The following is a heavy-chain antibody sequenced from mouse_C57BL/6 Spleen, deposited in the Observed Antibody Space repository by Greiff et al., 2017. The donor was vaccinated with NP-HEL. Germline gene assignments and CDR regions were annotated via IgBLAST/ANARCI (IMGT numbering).Heavy chain of an antibody. D-gene: IGHD2-3*01. CDR1: GFTFSSYG. Sequence: EVHLVESGGDLVKPGGSLKLSCAASGFTFSSYGLSWVRQTPDKRLEWVATISSGGSYTYYPDSVKGRFTISRDNAKNTLYLQMSSLKSEDTAMYYCARHGDGYYVVAYWGQGTLVTVSA. CDR3: ARHGDGYYVVAY. J-gene: IGHJ3*01. CDR2: ISSGGSYT. V-gene: IGHV5-6*01.